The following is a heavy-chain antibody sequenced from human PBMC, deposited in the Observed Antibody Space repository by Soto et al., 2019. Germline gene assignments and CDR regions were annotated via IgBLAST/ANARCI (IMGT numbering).Heavy chain of an antibody. CDR3: ARLTSDDSSGYYCY. Sequence: EVQLVESGGGLVKPGGSLRLSCAASGFTFSSYSMNWVRQAPGKGLEWVSSISSSSSYIYYADSVKGRFTISRDNAKNSLYLQMTSLSAEDTAVYYCARLTSDDSSGYYCYWGQGTLVTVSS. CDR2: ISSSSSYI. CDR1: GFTFSSYS. J-gene: IGHJ4*02. V-gene: IGHV3-21*01. D-gene: IGHD3-22*01.